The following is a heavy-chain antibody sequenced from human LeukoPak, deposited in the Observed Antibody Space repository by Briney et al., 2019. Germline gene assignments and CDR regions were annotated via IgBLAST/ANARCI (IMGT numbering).Heavy chain of an antibody. CDR1: GFTFSSYG. V-gene: IGHV3-30*18. J-gene: IGHJ5*02. CDR3: AKDGSDGVGP. CDR2: ISYDGSNK. D-gene: IGHD3-10*01. Sequence: GGSLRLSWAASGFTFSSYGMHWVRQAPDKGLEWEAVISYDGSNKYYADSVKGRFTISRDNSKNTLYLQMNSLRAEDTAVYYCAKDGSDGVGPWGQGTLVTVSS.